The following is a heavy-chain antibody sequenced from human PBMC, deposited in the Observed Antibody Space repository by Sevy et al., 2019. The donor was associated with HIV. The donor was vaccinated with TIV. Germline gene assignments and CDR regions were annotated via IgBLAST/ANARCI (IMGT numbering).Heavy chain of an antibody. CDR1: EFTFSDYA. Sequence: GGSLRLSCTASEFTFSDYAMHWVRQTPGKGLEWVAIVSDDGIKDDYADSVKGRFAISRDNSRNTLYLNMNSMTPDDTSFYFCVKEATAHRKIRFCFGDNCFYNWFDIWGQGVLVTVSS. CDR3: VKEATAHRKIRFCFGDNCFYNWFDI. V-gene: IGHV3-30*09. J-gene: IGHJ5*02. CDR2: VSDDGIKD. D-gene: IGHD1-1*01.